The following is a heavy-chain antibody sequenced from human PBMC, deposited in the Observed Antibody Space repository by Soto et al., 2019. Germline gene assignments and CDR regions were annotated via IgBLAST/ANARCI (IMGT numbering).Heavy chain of an antibody. V-gene: IGHV3-11*06. Sequence: QVQLVESGGGLVKPGGSLRLSCAASGFTFSDYYMSWIRQAPGKGLEWVSYISSSSSYTNYADSVKGRFTISRDNAKNSLYLQMNSLRAEDTAVYYCARGKTEGDTAIFHYWGQGTLVTVSS. CDR1: GFTFSDYY. CDR3: ARGKTEGDTAIFHY. J-gene: IGHJ4*02. D-gene: IGHD5-18*01. CDR2: ISSSSSYT.